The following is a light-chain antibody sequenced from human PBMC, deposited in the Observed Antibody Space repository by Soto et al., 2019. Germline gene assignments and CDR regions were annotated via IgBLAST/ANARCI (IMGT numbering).Light chain of an antibody. J-gene: IGKJ1*01. CDR3: QQRTNWPPWT. CDR1: QSVSSY. CDR2: DVS. Sequence: EIVLTQSPATLSLSPGERATLSCRASQSVSSYLGWYQQKPGQAPRLLIYDVSDRATGIPARFSGSGSGTDFTLTIGSLEPEDFAFYYCQQRTNWPPWTCGQGTKVDI. V-gene: IGKV3-11*01.